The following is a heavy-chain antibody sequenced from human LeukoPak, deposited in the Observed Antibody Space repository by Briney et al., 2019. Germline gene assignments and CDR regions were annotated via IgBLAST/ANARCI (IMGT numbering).Heavy chain of an antibody. D-gene: IGHD2-21*01. CDR1: GFTFSSYA. J-gene: IGHJ4*02. CDR3: AKGVMSIFDY. V-gene: IGHV3-23*01. CDR2: ISGSGGST. Sequence: GGSLRLSCAASGFTFSSYAMSWVRQAPGKGLEWVSAISGSGGSTYYADSVKGRFTISRDNSKNTLYLQMNSQRAEGTAVYYCAKGVMSIFDYWGQGTLVTVSS.